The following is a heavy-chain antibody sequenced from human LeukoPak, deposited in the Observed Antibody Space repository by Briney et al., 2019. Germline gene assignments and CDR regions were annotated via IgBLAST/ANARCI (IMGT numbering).Heavy chain of an antibody. D-gene: IGHD3-10*01. J-gene: IGHJ4*02. CDR1: GYTFTSYG. CDR2: ISAYNGNT. V-gene: IGHV1-18*01. Sequence: ASVKVSCKASGYTFTSYGISWGRRAPGQGFGWMGWISAYNGNTNYAQKLQGRVTMTTDTSTSTAYMELRSLRSDDTAVYYCARDSREYYYKPVDYWGQGTLVTVSS. CDR3: ARDSREYYYKPVDY.